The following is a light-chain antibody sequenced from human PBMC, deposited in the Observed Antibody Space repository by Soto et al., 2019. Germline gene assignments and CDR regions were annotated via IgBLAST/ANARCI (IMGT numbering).Light chain of an antibody. V-gene: IGKV1-5*01. CDR2: DAS. Sequence: IRMTQSPSTRSASVGHLLGIPCLASQSITRWLAWYQQKPGEAPKLLIYDASSLESGVSSRFSGSGSGTEFTLTISSLQPDDFATYYCKQYNHYSGLTFGGGTKVDIK. J-gene: IGKJ4*01. CDR1: QSITRW. CDR3: KQYNHYSGLT.